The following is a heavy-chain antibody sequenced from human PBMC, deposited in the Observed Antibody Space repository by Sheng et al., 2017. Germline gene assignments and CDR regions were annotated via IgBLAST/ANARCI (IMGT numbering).Heavy chain of an antibody. CDR1: GFSLSSYD. CDR3: ARGKVSNGWPDYHHGMDV. D-gene: IGHD6-19*01. J-gene: IGHJ6*02. V-gene: IGHV3-30*03. CDR2: FPHDGSNK. Sequence: QVQLVESGGGVVQPGRSLRLPCAVSGFSLSSYDMHWVRQIPGKGLEWVAIFPHDGSNKNYVDSVKGRFTISRDNSKNTLYLQMDSLRAEDTAVYYCARGKVSNGWPDYHHGMDVWGQGTTVTVS.